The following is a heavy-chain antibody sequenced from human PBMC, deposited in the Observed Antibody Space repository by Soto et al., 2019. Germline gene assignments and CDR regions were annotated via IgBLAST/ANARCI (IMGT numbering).Heavy chain of an antibody. J-gene: IGHJ4*02. CDR1: GITFSSYA. Sequence: VGSLRLSCAASGITFSSYAMSWVRQAPGKGLQWVSAIIGSGGNTYYADSVEGRFTISRDNSKNTLYLQMNSLRAEDTAIYYYAKSLSLAVAGPFDYWGQGTPVTVSS. CDR3: AKSLSLAVAGPFDY. CDR2: IIGSGGNT. D-gene: IGHD6-19*01. V-gene: IGHV3-23*01.